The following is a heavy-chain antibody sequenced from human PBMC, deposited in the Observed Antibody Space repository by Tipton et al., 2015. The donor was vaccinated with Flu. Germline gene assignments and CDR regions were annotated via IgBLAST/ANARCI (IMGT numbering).Heavy chain of an antibody. CDR1: GGSISSGGEY. D-gene: IGHD4-17*01. CDR2: IYYSGGT. Sequence: TLSLTCSVSGGSISSGGEYWTWIRQHPGKGLEWIASIYYSGGTYYNPSLESRVTMSVDTSKNQFSLEMRSVTAADMAVYYCARMEWTVTTPRYFDLWGRGTLVTVSS. V-gene: IGHV4-31*03. J-gene: IGHJ2*01. CDR3: ARMEWTVTTPRYFDL.